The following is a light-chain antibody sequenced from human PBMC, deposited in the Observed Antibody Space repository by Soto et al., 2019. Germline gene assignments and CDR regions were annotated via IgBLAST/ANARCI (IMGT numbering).Light chain of an antibody. CDR3: SSSSATLGV. Sequence: QSALTQPASVSGSPGQSITISCTGASSGIGSYNYVSWYQQYPGKAPKLIIYEVSNRPSGVSHRFSGSRSGDTASLTISGHQADDEADYYCSSSSATLGVFGGGTKVTVL. CDR1: SSGIGSYNY. V-gene: IGLV2-14*01. J-gene: IGLJ3*02. CDR2: EVS.